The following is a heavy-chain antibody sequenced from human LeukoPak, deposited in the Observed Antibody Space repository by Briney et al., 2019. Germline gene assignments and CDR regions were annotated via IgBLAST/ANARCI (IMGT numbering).Heavy chain of an antibody. CDR3: ARHVSSSRVAYDV. D-gene: IGHD2-2*01. CDR1: GYTFTSYW. Sequence: GEALKIPWKGLGYTFTSYWIGWGRQMPGPGLEWMGLRNPAGSDTRYSPSFQGQVTISVDKSISTAYLEWSSLKASDTAMYYCARHVSSSRVAYDVWGQGTMVTVSS. CDR2: RNPAGSDT. V-gene: IGHV5-51*01. J-gene: IGHJ3*01.